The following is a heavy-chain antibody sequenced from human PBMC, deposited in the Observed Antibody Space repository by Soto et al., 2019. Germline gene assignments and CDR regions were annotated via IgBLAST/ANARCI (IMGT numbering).Heavy chain of an antibody. J-gene: IGHJ6*02. Sequence: GGSLRLSCAASGFTFSSYGMHWVRQAPGKGLEWVAVISYDGSNKYYADSVKGRFTISRDNSKNTLYLQMNSLRAEDTAVYYCAKCFPGRVDYYYGMDVWGQGTTVTVSS. CDR2: ISYDGSNK. CDR3: AKCFPGRVDYYYGMDV. CDR1: GFTFSSYG. V-gene: IGHV3-30*18.